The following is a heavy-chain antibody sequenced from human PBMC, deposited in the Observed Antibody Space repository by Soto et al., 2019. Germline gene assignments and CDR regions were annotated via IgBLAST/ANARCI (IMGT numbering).Heavy chain of an antibody. CDR3: AKVLRYCSSTSCYISGAFDI. J-gene: IGHJ3*02. CDR2: ISGSGGST. CDR1: GFTFSSYA. D-gene: IGHD2-2*02. V-gene: IGHV3-23*01. Sequence: EVQLLESGGGLVQPGGSLRLSCAASGFTFSSYAMSWVRQAPGQGLEWVSAISGSGGSTYYADSVKGRFTISRDNSKNTLYLQMNSLRAEDTAVYYCAKVLRYCSSTSCYISGAFDIWGQGTMVTVSS.